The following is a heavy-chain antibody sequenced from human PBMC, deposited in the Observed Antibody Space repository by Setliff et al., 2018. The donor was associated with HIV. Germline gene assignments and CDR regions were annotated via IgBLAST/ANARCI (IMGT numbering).Heavy chain of an antibody. CDR1: GGSISSGGYY. D-gene: IGHD3-10*01. J-gene: IGHJ5*02. Sequence: SETLSLTCTVSGGSISSGGYYWSWIRQHPGKGLEWIGYIYYSGGTYYNPSLKSRVSISVDTSKNQFSLKLSFVIAADTAVYYCARSGSDYKRFDPWGQGTLVTVSS. CDR3: ARSGSDYKRFDP. V-gene: IGHV4-31*03. CDR2: IYYSGGT.